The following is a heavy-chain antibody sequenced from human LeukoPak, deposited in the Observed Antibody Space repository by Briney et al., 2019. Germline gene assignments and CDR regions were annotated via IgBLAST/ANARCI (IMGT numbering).Heavy chain of an antibody. Sequence: SVKVSCKASGGTFSSHAINWVRQAPGQGLEWMGRIIPFLGVGNYAQKFQGRVTITADKSTSTAYMELGSLRSEDTAAFYCASQPSYDSADYYFYAFDIWGQGTMVTVSS. CDR1: GGTFSSHA. V-gene: IGHV1-69*04. CDR3: ASQPSYDSADYYFYAFDI. D-gene: IGHD3-22*01. CDR2: IIPFLGVG. J-gene: IGHJ3*02.